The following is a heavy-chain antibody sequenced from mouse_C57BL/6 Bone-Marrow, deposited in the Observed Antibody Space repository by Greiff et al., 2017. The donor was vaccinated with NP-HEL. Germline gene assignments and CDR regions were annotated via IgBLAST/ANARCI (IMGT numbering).Heavy chain of an antibody. J-gene: IGHJ2*01. Sequence: VHVKQSGAELVRPGASVKLSFPASFFPLPDSSLPFLPPRPSPCLALLGWIDPENGDTEYASKFQGKATITADTSSNSAYLQLSSLTSEDTAVYYCTQTGTEDYWGQGTTLTVSS. CDR1: FFPLPDSS. V-gene: IGHV14-4*01. D-gene: IGHD4-1*01. CDR3: TQTGTEDY. CDR2: IDPENGDT.